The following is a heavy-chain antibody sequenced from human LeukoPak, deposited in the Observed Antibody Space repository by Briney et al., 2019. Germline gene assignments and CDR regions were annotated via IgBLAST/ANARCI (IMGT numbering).Heavy chain of an antibody. Sequence: PSQTLSLTCAVSGGSISSGGYSWSWIRQPPGKGLEWIGYIYHSGSTYYNPSLKSRVTISVDTSMNQFSLKLSSVTAADTAVYYCAKFFPPSGGASGWSWVIDHWGQGTLVTVSS. D-gene: IGHD6-25*01. J-gene: IGHJ5*02. CDR1: GGSISSGGYS. V-gene: IGHV4-30-2*02. CDR2: IYHSGST. CDR3: AKFFPPSGGASGWSWVIDH.